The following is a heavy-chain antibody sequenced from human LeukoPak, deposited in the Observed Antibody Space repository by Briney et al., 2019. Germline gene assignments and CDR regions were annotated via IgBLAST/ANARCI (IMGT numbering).Heavy chain of an antibody. CDR3: ARSKYQLLPFDY. V-gene: IGHV5-51*01. J-gene: IGHJ4*02. Sequence: GEXLKISFKGSGYSFTSYWIGWVRQMPGKGLEWMGIIYPGDSDTRYSPSFQGPVTISADKSISTAYLQWSSLKASDTAIYYCARSKYQLLPFDYWGQGTLVTVSS. D-gene: IGHD2-2*01. CDR2: IYPGDSDT. CDR1: GYSFTSYW.